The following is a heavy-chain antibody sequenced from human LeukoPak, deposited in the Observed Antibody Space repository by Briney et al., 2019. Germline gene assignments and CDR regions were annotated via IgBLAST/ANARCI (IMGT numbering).Heavy chain of an antibody. Sequence: GGSLRLSCAASGFTFSSYGMHWVRQAPGKGLEWVAVILSDGSKEFYTDSVKGRFTISRDNSKNTLYLQMNSLRAEDTAVYYCARGGTYCGGDCYAAQDYFDYWGQGTLVTVSS. CDR2: ILSDGSKE. CDR3: ARGGTYCGGDCYAAQDYFDY. CDR1: GFTFSSYG. J-gene: IGHJ4*02. D-gene: IGHD2-21*01. V-gene: IGHV3-33*01.